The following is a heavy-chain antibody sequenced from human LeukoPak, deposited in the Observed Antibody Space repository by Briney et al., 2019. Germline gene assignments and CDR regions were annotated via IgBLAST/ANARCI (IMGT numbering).Heavy chain of an antibody. Sequence: ASVKVSCKASGYMFSSYGISWVRQAPGQGLEWMGWISANNGNANYAQKLQGRVTMTRNTSISTAYMELSSLKSEDTAVYYCARRPFKYYDILTGSYRSEFDYWGQGTLVTVSS. V-gene: IGHV1-18*01. CDR3: ARRPFKYYDILTGSYRSEFDY. CDR2: ISANNGNA. J-gene: IGHJ4*02. CDR1: GYMFSSYG. D-gene: IGHD3-9*01.